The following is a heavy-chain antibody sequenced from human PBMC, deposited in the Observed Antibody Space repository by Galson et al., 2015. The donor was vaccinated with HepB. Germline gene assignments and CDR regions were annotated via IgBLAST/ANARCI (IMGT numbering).Heavy chain of an antibody. J-gene: IGHJ3*02. D-gene: IGHD3-22*01. CDR1: GFTFTKAW. CDR3: STFPDYYDGTGYWGNSDVFDI. CDR2: IKSKDDAETI. V-gene: IGHV3-15*01. Sequence: LRLSCAGSGFTFTKAWLHWVRQAPGKGLEWVGRIKSKDDAETIDYAAPVTGRFTISRDDSKSMLYLQMNSLKTDDTAVYYCSTFPDYYDGTGYWGNSDVFDIWGPGTVVTVSS.